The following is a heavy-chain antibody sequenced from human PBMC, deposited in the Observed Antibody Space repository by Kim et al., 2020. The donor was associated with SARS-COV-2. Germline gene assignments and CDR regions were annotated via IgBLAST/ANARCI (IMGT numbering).Heavy chain of an antibody. D-gene: IGHD5-18*01. CDR3: ARSGWIQLWLGGYGMDV. Sequence: LSLTCAASGFTFSSYWMHWVRQATGKGLVWVSRINSDGSSTSYADSVKGRFTISRDNAKNTLYLQMNSLRAEDTAVYYCARSGWIQLWLGGYGMDVWGQGTTVTVSS. CDR2: INSDGSST. V-gene: IGHV3-74*01. J-gene: IGHJ6*02. CDR1: GFTFSSYW.